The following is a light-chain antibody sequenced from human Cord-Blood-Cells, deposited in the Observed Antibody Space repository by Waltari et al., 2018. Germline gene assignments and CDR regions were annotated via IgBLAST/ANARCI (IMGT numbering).Light chain of an antibody. Sequence: DVVMTQSPLSLPITLGQPASISCRSSQSLVHSDGNTYLNWFQQRPGQSPRRLIYKVSNRDSGVPDRFSGSGSGTDFTLKISRVEAEDVGVYYCMQGTHWLFTFGGGTKVEIK. J-gene: IGKJ4*01. CDR2: KVS. CDR1: QSLVHSDGNTY. CDR3: MQGTHWLFT. V-gene: IGKV2-30*02.